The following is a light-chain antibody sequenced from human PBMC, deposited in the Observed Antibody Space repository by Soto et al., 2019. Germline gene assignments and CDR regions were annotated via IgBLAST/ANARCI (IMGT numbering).Light chain of an antibody. CDR2: DAS. J-gene: IGKJ1*01. V-gene: IGKV1-5*01. CDR3: QQYNSYLWT. Sequence: DIQMTQSPSTLSASVGDRVTITCRASQSISSWLAWYQQKPGKAPKLLIYDASSLESGVPSRFSGSGSGTEFTLTISSLQPDDFATYYCQQYNSYLWTFGQRTKADIK. CDR1: QSISSW.